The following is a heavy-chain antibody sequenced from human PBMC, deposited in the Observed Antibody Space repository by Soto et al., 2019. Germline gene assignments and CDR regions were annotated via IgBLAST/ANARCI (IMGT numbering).Heavy chain of an antibody. D-gene: IGHD3-3*01. CDR2: IKDDGSER. CDR3: ARDVGPVTIFGEALSGYFDF. J-gene: IGHJ4*02. CDR1: GFSFGSYW. V-gene: IGHV3-7*03. Sequence: EVQLVESGGGLVQPGGSLRLSCAVSGFSFGSYWMSWVRQAPGKGLEWLASIKDDGSERYYLDSVKGRFTISRDNAKDSLSLQMNSLRGEDTAVYYCARDVGPVTIFGEALSGYFDFWGQGTLVTVSS.